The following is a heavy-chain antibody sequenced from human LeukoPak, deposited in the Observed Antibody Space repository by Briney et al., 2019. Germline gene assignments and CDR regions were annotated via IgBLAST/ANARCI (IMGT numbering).Heavy chain of an antibody. Sequence: SETLSLTCTVSGGSISIGGYYWSWVRQHPEKGLEWIGYIYYSGTAYYNPSLKSRVTMSVDTSKNQFSLKLDSVTAADTAVYYCARFSNDHGVKFDYWGQGTLVTVSS. J-gene: IGHJ4*02. V-gene: IGHV4-31*03. CDR3: ARFSNDHGVKFDY. CDR2: IYYSGTA. D-gene: IGHD4-17*01. CDR1: GGSISIGGYY.